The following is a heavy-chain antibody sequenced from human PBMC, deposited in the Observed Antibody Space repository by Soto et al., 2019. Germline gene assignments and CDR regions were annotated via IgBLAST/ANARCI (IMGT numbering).Heavy chain of an antibody. CDR1: GFTFSNYD. J-gene: IGHJ6*02. Sequence: EVQLVESGGGLVQPGGSLRLSCAASGFTFSNYDMHWVRQATGKGLEWVSAIGTGGDTYYTGSVKGRFTISRDNAKNSLYLQMKSLRAEATAAYYCARETNPITTLQQNTRGGMDVWGPGSTVTVSS. CDR3: ARETNPITTLQQNTRGGMDV. D-gene: IGHD3-3*01. CDR2: IGTGGDT. V-gene: IGHV3-13*01.